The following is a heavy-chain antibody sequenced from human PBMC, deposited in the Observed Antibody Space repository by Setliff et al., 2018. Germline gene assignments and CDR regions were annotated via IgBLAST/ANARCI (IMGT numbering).Heavy chain of an antibody. CDR2: INTNTGNP. D-gene: IGHD3-3*01. Sequence: ASVKVTCKASGYTFTGYAMNWVRQAPGQGLEWMGWINTNTGNPTYAQGFTGRFVFSLDTSVSTAYLQISSLKAEDTAVYYCARGPLHYDFWSGYYTVSWFDPWGQGTLVTVSS. V-gene: IGHV7-4-1*02. CDR1: GYTFTGYA. CDR3: ARGPLHYDFWSGYYTVSWFDP. J-gene: IGHJ5*02.